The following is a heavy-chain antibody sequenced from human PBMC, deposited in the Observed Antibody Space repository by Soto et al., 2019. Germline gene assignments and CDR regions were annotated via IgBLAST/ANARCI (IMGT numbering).Heavy chain of an antibody. CDR3: ARVVGSIWYFDL. CDR1: GGSISSYY. V-gene: IGHV4-59*01. D-gene: IGHD3-10*01. J-gene: IGHJ2*01. CDR2: IYYSGDT. Sequence: QVQLQESGPGLVKPSETLSLTCTVSGGSISSYYWSWIRQPPGKGLEWSGYIYYSGDTNYNPSLKSRVTISVDTSKTQFSLKLSSVTAADTAVYYCARVVGSIWYFDLWGRGTLVTVSS.